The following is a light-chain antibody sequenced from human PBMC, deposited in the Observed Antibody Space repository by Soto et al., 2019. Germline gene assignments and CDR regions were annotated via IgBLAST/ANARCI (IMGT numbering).Light chain of an antibody. J-gene: IGKJ1*01. CDR1: QKIDDW. CDR2: RAS. Sequence: DVQMTQSPSTLAASVGDRVTITCRASQKIDDWMAWYQQKPGKAPKLLIYRASKLESGVPSRFSGSGSGTEFTLTISSLQSDDFATYYCQQYHRWTFGKGTKVDIK. V-gene: IGKV1-5*03. CDR3: QQYHRWT.